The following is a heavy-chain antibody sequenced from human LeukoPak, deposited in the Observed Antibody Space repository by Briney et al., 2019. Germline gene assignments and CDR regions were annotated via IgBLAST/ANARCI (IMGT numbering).Heavy chain of an antibody. Sequence: GGSLRLSCAASGFTFSSYSMNRVRQAPGKGLEWVSYISSSSSTIYYADSVKGRFTISRDNAKNSLYLQMNSLRDEDTAVYYCARDRSGYSGYDTPYYLDYWGQGTLVTVSS. CDR2: ISSSSSTI. CDR1: GFTFSSYS. V-gene: IGHV3-48*02. J-gene: IGHJ4*02. D-gene: IGHD5-12*01. CDR3: ARDRSGYSGYDTPYYLDY.